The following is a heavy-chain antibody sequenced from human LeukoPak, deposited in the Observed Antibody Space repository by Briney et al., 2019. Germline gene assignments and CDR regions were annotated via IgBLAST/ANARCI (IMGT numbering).Heavy chain of an antibody. CDR3: AREDYSYPTSGPFDP. J-gene: IGHJ5*02. D-gene: IGHD4-11*01. CDR1: GGSISSGSYY. CDR2: MYTSGST. Sequence: PSQTLSLTCTVSGGSISSGSYYWSWIRQPAGKGLEWIGRMYTSGSTNYNPFFKSRVTISVDTSKNQFSLKLSSVTAADTAVYYCAREDYSYPTSGPFDPWGQGTLVTVSS. V-gene: IGHV4-61*02.